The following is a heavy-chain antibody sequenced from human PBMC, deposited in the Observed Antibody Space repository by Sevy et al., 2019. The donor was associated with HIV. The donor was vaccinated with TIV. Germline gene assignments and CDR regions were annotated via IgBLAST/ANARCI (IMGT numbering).Heavy chain of an antibody. CDR2: IRYDGSSE. CDR3: AKPDKSLATTGPSFDS. J-gene: IGHJ4*02. CDR1: GFTFSNYG. Sequence: GGSLRLSCAASGFTFSNYGMYWVRQAPGTGLEWVAFIRYDGSSEYYAHSVKGRFTISRDNSQNTVFLQMNSLRPEDTAVYYCAKPDKSLATTGPSFDSWGQGALVTVSS. D-gene: IGHD6-13*01. V-gene: IGHV3-30*02.